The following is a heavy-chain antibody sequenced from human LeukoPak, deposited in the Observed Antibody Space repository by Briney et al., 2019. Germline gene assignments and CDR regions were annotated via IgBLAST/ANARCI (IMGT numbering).Heavy chain of an antibody. V-gene: IGHV4-59*04. CDR2: IHHSGNT. J-gene: IGHJ3*02. CDR1: GGSISSYY. Sequence: SETLSLTCTVSGGSISSYYWSWIRQPPGNGLEWIGTIHHSGNTYYNPSLKSRVTISIDTSKNQFSLKLSSVTAADTAVYYCAKGGASLPEAFDIWGQGTMVTVSS. D-gene: IGHD3-16*01. CDR3: AKGGASLPEAFDI.